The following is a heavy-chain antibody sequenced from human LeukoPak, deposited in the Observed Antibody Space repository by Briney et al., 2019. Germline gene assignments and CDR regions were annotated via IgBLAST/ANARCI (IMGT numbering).Heavy chain of an antibody. CDR3: AHISSSWPDY. CDR2: ISGSGGST. V-gene: IGHV3-23*01. CDR1: GFTFSSYA. Sequence: PGGSLRLSCAASGFTFSSYAMSWVRQAPGKGLEWVSAISGSGGSTYYADSVKGRFTISRDNPKNTLYLQMNSLRAEDTAVYYCAHISSSWPDYWGQGTLATVSS. D-gene: IGHD6-13*01. J-gene: IGHJ4*02.